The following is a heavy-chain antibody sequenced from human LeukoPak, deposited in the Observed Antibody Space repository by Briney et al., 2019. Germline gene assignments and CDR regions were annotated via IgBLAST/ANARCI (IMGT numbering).Heavy chain of an antibody. CDR3: ATDARYMDV. Sequence: GGSLRLSCAASGFTFRSYAMSWVRQAPGKGLEWVSAITGSGDSTYYADSVKGRFTISRDNSKNTLYLQMNSLRAEDTAVYYCATDARYMDVWGKGTTVTVSS. CDR1: GFTFRSYA. V-gene: IGHV3-23*01. J-gene: IGHJ6*03. CDR2: ITGSGDST.